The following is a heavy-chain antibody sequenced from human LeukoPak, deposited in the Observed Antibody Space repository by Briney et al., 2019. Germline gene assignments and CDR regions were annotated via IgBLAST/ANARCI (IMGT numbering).Heavy chain of an antibody. D-gene: IGHD2-15*01. CDR2: INPNSGGT. CDR3: ARVNGVVAAAGWFDP. Sequence: GASVKVSCKASGYIFTDYYIHWVRQAPGQGLEWMGWINPNSGGTNYAQKFRGRVTMTRDTSISTAYMELSWLRSDDTAVYYCARVNGVVAAAGWFDPWGQGTLVTVSS. J-gene: IGHJ5*02. CDR1: GYIFTDYY. V-gene: IGHV1-2*02.